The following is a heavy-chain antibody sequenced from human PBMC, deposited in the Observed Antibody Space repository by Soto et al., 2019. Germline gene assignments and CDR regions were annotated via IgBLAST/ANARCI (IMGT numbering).Heavy chain of an antibody. V-gene: IGHV1-46*01. CDR1: GYTFTRYY. D-gene: IGHD3-10*01. Sequence: ASVKVSCKASGYTFTRYYMHWGRQAPGQGREWMGIINPSGGSTSCAQKFQGRVTMTRDTSTSTVYMELSSLRSEDTAVYYCARDRGVPASWFDPWGQGTLVTVSS. J-gene: IGHJ5*02. CDR2: INPSGGST. CDR3: ARDRGVPASWFDP.